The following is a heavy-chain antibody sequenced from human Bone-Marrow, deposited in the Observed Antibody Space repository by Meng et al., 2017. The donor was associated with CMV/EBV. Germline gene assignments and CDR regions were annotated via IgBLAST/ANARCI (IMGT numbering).Heavy chain of an antibody. J-gene: IGHJ6*02. Sequence: GESLKISCATSGFTFSSYAMHWVRQAPGKGLEWVAVISYDGSNKYYADSVKGRFTISRDNSKNTLYLQMNSLGAEDTAVYYCARDALPPQPGYYYGMDVWGQGTTVTVSS. CDR3: ARDALPPQPGYYYGMDV. CDR1: GFTFSSYA. CDR2: ISYDGSNK. V-gene: IGHV3-30*04. D-gene: IGHD6-13*01.